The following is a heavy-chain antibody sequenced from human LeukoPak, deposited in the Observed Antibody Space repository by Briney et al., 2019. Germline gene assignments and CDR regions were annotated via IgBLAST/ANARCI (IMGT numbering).Heavy chain of an antibody. J-gene: IGHJ4*02. D-gene: IGHD5-12*01. Sequence: SETLSLTCTVSGVSISSTGYYWGYIRQSPGKGLEWIGSIFSTGSAFFNPSLESRLTMSVDSSKNQFSLRLSSVTAADTAIYYCVREVPNSAYDLCIGETDYWGQGTQVTVSS. CDR3: VREVPNSAYDLCIGETDY. CDR2: IFSTGSA. CDR1: GVSISSTGYY. V-gene: IGHV4-39*07.